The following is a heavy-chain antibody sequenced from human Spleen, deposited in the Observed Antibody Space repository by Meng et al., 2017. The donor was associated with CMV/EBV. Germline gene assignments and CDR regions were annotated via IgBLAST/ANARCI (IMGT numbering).Heavy chain of an antibody. CDR2: ISHDGSAQ. J-gene: IGHJ6*02. D-gene: IGHD3-3*01. CDR3: ARDSRSKLNYDFWSGYYPYYYYGMDV. V-gene: IGHV3-30-3*01. Sequence: GGSLRLSCAASGFNFNMYPVHWVRQAPGKGLEWVAIISHDGSAQYYAESVKGRFTISRDNSKNTLFLQMNSLRAEDTAVYYCARDSRSKLNYDFWSGYYPYYYYGMDVWGQGTTVTVSS. CDR1: GFNFNMYP.